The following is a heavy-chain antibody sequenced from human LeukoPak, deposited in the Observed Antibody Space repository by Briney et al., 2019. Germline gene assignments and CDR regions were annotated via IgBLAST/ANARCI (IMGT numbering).Heavy chain of an antibody. CDR2: IYSGGST. CDR1: GFTVSSNY. D-gene: IGHD2/OR15-2a*01. Sequence: GGSLRLSCAASGFTVSSNYMSWVRQAPGKGLEWVSVIYSGGSTYYADSVKGRFTISRDNSKNTLYLQMNSLRAEDTAVYYCARDILSQGPDAFDIWGQGTMATVSS. CDR3: ARDILSQGPDAFDI. V-gene: IGHV3-53*01. J-gene: IGHJ3*02.